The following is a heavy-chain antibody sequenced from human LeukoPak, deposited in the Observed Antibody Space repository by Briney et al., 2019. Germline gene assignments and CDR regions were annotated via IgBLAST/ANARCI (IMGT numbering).Heavy chain of an antibody. CDR3: AREILRFGI. Sequence: GASVKVSCKASGYSFYSRGMNWVRQAPGQGLEWMGWINTDSGNPTYAQGFTGRFVFSLDSSVSTAYLQISNLMPEDTAKYYCAREILRFGIWGQGTMVIVSS. CDR1: GYSFYSRG. V-gene: IGHV7-4-1*02. CDR2: INTDSGNP. J-gene: IGHJ3*02.